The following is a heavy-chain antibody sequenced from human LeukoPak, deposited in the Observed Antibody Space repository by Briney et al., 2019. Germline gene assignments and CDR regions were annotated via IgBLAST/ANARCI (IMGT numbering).Heavy chain of an antibody. CDR2: ISVGNGNT. J-gene: IGHJ5*02. CDR3: ARALVPGSGSYYDWFDH. Sequence: EASVTVSFKASGYTFSNYGIHWVRQAPGQRSEWLGWISVGNGNTKYSQNFQGRVTITRDTSATTAYMELSNLRPEDTAVYYCARALVPGSGSYYDWFDHWGQGTLVTVSS. V-gene: IGHV1-3*01. D-gene: IGHD3-10*01. CDR1: GYTFSNYG.